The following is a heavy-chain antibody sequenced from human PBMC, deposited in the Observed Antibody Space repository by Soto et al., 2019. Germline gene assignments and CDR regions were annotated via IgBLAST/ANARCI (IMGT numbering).Heavy chain of an antibody. CDR1: GYTFTSYG. CDR2: ISAYNGNT. J-gene: IGHJ6*02. Sequence: QVQLVQSGAEVKKPGASVKVSCKASGYTFTSYGISWVRQATGQGLEWRGWISAYNGNTNYAQKLQGIVTMTTATSTSTAYMKLRSLRSDDTAVYDCASFSIAATDPYGMDVWGQGTTVTVSS. D-gene: IGHD6-13*01. CDR3: ASFSIAATDPYGMDV. V-gene: IGHV1-18*01.